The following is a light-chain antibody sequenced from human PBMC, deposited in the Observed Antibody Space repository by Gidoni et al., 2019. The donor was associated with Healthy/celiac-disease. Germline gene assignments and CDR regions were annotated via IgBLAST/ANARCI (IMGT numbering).Light chain of an antibody. CDR3: QQYYSTPNT. V-gene: IGKV4-1*01. Sequence: DIVMTQSPDSLPVSLGERATINCKSSQSVLYSSNNKNYLAWYQQKPGQPPKLLIYWASTRESGVPDRFSGSGSGTDFTLTISSLQAEDVAVYYCQQYYSTPNTFXXXTKLEIK. CDR1: QSVLYSSNNKNY. J-gene: IGKJ2*01. CDR2: WAS.